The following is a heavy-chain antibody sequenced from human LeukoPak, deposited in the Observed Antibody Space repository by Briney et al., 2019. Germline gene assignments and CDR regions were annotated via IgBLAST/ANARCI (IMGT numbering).Heavy chain of an antibody. CDR3: ARAVHITMVRGVMGTPDIENWFDP. D-gene: IGHD3-10*01. V-gene: IGHV4-61*02. J-gene: IGHJ5*02. CDR1: GGSISSGSYY. Sequence: SETLSLTCTVSGGSISSGSYYWSWIRQPAGKGLEWIGRIYTSGSTNYNPSLKSRVTISVDTSKNQFSLKLSSVTAADTAVYYCARAVHITMVRGVMGTPDIENWFDPWGQGTLVTVSS. CDR2: IYTSGST.